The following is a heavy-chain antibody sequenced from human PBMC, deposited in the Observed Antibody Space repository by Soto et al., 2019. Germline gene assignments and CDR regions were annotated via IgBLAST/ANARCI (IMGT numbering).Heavy chain of an antibody. CDR2: IYPGDSDT. D-gene: IGHD2-15*01. CDR1: GYSFTSYW. V-gene: IGHV5-51*01. CDR3: ARLEGLVVAATPYYYYMDV. J-gene: IGHJ6*03. Sequence: GESLKISCKGSGYSFTSYWIGWVRQMPGKGLEWMGIIYPGDSDTRYSPSFQGQVTISADKSISTAYLQGSSLKASDTAMYYCARLEGLVVAATPYYYYMDVWGKGTTVTVSS.